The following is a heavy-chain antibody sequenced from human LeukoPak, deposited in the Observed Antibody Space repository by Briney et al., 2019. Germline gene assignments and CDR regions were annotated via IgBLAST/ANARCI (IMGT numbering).Heavy chain of an antibody. J-gene: IGHJ5*02. CDR1: GGTFSSYA. CDR2: IIPIFGTA. Sequence: GASVKVSCKASGGTFSSYAISWVRQAPGQGLEWMGGIIPIFGTANYALMFQGRVTITADESTSTAYMELSSLRSEDTAVYYCARVGADFDFWSGYYKRGRWFDPWGQGTLVTVSS. D-gene: IGHD3-3*01. V-gene: IGHV1-69*13. CDR3: ARVGADFDFWSGYYKRGRWFDP.